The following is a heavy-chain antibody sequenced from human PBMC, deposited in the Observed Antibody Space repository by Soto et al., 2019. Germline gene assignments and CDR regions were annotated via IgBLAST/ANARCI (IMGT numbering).Heavy chain of an antibody. CDR3: ARLPRTEYRSGWYGKDY. J-gene: IGHJ4*02. CDR1: GGTFSSYA. Sequence: SVKVSCKASGGTFSSYAISWVRQAPGQGLEWMGGIIPIFGTANYAQKFQGRVTITADESTSPAYMELSSLRSEDTAVYYCARLPRTEYRSGWYGKDYWGQGTLVTVSS. D-gene: IGHD6-19*01. V-gene: IGHV1-69*13. CDR2: IIPIFGTA.